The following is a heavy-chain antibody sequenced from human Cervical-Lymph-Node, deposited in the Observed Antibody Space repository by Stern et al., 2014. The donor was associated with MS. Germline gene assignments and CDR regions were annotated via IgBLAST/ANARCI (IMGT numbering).Heavy chain of an antibody. CDR2: IDCNSGAT. J-gene: IGHJ4*02. V-gene: IGHV1-2*02. Sequence: QVQLVQSGAEVKQPGTSVKVSCKASTYTFTAYHLHWVRQAPGQGLEWMGWIDCNSGATKYAQKFQGRVTMTRDTSISTAYMELSRLTSDDTAVYYCVRDAPGPVDQTACYDYWGQGTLVTVSS. CDR3: VRDAPGPVDQTACYDY. D-gene: IGHD2-21*01. CDR1: TYTFTAYH.